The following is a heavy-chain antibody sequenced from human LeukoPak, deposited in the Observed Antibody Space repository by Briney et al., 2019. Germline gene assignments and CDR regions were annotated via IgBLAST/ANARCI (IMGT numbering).Heavy chain of an antibody. V-gene: IGHV3-30-3*01. CDR3: AKDIPPATSD. CDR1: GFTFSSYS. Sequence: GGSLRLSCAASGFTFSSYSMHWVRQAPGKGLDWVAVISYDGSTKYYADSVKGRFTISRDNSENTLYLQMNSLRAEDTALYYCAKDIPPATSDWGQGALVTVSS. D-gene: IGHD5-12*01. CDR2: ISYDGSTK. J-gene: IGHJ1*01.